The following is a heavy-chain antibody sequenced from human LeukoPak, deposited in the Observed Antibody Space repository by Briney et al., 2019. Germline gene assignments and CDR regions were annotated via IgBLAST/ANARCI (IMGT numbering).Heavy chain of an antibody. D-gene: IGHD3-3*02. J-gene: IGHJ5*02. CDR3: AKDHRKRDFHCQHFFLS. CDR2: IIWNGGRM. CDR1: GFTFDDYA. V-gene: IGHV3-9*01. Sequence: GGSLRLSCAASGFTFDDYAMHWVRQAPGKGLEWVSGIIWNGGRMDYAASVKGPFTISTDNPNNSLYLQMNSLRAEDTALYYCAKDHRKRDFHCQHFFLSWGQGTLVTVSS.